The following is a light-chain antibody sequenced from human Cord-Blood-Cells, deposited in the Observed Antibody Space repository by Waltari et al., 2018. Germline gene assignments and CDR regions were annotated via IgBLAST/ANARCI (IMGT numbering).Light chain of an antibody. V-gene: IGKV1-39*01. Sequence: DIPMTQSPSSLSASVGDRVTIPCRASQSISSYLNWYQQKPGKAPKLLIYAASSLQSGVPSRFSGSGSGTDFTLTISSLQPEDFATYYCQQRYSTPPWTFGQGTKVEIK. J-gene: IGKJ1*01. CDR2: AAS. CDR1: QSISSY. CDR3: QQRYSTPPWT.